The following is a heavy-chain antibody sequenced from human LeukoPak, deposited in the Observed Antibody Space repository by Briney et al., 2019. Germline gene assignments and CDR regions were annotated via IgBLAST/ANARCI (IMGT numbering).Heavy chain of an antibody. D-gene: IGHD3-10*01. CDR3: ARILWFGESLLFDY. J-gene: IGHJ4*02. Sequence: GGSLRLSCAASGFTFSNYWMSWVRQAPGKGLEWVANIKQDESERYYVDSVKGRFTISRDNAKNSLYLQMNSLRAEDTAVYYCARILWFGESLLFDYWGQGTLVTVSS. V-gene: IGHV3-7*01. CDR1: GFTFSNYW. CDR2: IKQDESER.